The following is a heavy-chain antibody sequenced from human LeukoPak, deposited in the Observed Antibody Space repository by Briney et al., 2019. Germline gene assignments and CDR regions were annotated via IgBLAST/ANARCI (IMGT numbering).Heavy chain of an antibody. V-gene: IGHV4-61*02. CDR3: ARVTGYMIEDYFDY. D-gene: IGHD3-22*01. CDR1: GGSISSGSYY. Sequence: SETLSLTCTVSGGSISSGSYYWSWIRQPAGKGLEWIGRIYTSGSTNYNPSLKSRVTISVDTSKNQFSLRLSSVTAADTAVYYCARVTGYMIEDYFDYWGQGTLVTVSS. CDR2: IYTSGST. J-gene: IGHJ4*02.